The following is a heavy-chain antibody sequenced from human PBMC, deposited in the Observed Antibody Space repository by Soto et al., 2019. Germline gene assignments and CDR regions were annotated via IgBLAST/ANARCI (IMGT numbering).Heavy chain of an antibody. Sequence: ASVKVSCKASGYTFTGYYMHWVRQAPGQGLEWMGWINPNSGGTNYAQKFQGRVTMTRDTSISTAYMELSRLRSDDTAVYYCARGIYSGYDYWFDPWGQGIRVTVSS. CDR2: INPNSGGT. J-gene: IGHJ5*02. CDR1: GYTFTGYY. V-gene: IGHV1-2*02. CDR3: ARGIYSGYDYWFDP. D-gene: IGHD5-12*01.